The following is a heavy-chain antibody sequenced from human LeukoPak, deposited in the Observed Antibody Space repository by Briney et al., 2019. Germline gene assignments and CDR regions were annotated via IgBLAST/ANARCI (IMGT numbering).Heavy chain of an antibody. Sequence: GGSLRLSCATSGFTFSNYWMSWLRQAPGKGLVWVSRIKNDGSSATYAESVKGRFTISRDNARNTLYLQMKSLRVDDTAVYYCAKSDWFDPWGRGTLVTVSS. CDR1: GFTFSNYW. J-gene: IGHJ5*02. V-gene: IGHV3-74*01. CDR3: AKSDWFDP. CDR2: IKNDGSSA.